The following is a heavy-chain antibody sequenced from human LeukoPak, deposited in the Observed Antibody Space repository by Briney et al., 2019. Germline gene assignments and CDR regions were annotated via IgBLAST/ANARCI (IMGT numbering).Heavy chain of an antibody. CDR1: SDSISSGFSY. D-gene: IGHD1-26*01. J-gene: IGHJ6*03. CDR3: ARGTGSHIVGAMYYYYHMDV. V-gene: IGHV4-61*02. CDR2: ISTTGST. Sequence: SETLSLTCTVFSDSISSGFSYWTWIRRPAGKGLKWTGRISTTGSTTYNPSLKSRVTISVDTSKNQFSLKLSSVTAADTAVYYCARGTGSHIVGAMYYYYHMDVWGKGTTVTVSS.